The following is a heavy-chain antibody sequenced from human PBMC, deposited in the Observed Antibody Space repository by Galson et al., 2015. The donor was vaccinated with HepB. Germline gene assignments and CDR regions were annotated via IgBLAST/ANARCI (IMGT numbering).Heavy chain of an antibody. CDR3: AKDSYDSSGYYLTFGYGMDV. Sequence: SLRLSCAASGFTFSSYAMSWVRQAPGKGLEWVSAISGSGGSTYYADSVKGRFTISRDNSKNTLYLQMNSLRAEDTAVYYCAKDSYDSSGYYLTFGYGMDVWGQGTTVTVSS. CDR2: ISGSGGST. J-gene: IGHJ6*02. CDR1: GFTFSSYA. D-gene: IGHD3-22*01. V-gene: IGHV3-23*01.